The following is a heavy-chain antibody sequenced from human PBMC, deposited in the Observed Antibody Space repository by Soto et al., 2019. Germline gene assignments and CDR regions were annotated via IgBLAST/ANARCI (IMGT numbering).Heavy chain of an antibody. Sequence: QVQLVESGGGVVQPGRSLRLSCVASGFTFNRFGMHWVRQAPGKGLEWVAVTYYDGSDKYYADSVRGRFTMSRDNSKNTLFLQMNSLRGDDTAVYYCAKDRSISLDALDVWGQGTMVTVS. J-gene: IGHJ3*01. CDR2: TYYDGSDK. CDR1: GFTFNRFG. D-gene: IGHD2-2*01. V-gene: IGHV3-33*06. CDR3: AKDRSISLDALDV.